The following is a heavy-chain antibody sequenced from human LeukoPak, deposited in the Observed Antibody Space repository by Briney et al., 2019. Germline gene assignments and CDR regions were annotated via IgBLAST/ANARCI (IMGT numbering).Heavy chain of an antibody. D-gene: IGHD3-16*02. CDR3: ARDRGLSAFDY. J-gene: IGHJ4*02. CDR1: GFTFSSYA. Sequence: GGSLRLSCAASGFTFSSYAMNWVRQAPVKGLEWVSGISESGGSTYYADSVKGRFTISRDNSKNTLYLQMNSLRAEDTAVHYCARDRGLSAFDYWGQGTLVTVSS. CDR2: ISESGGST. V-gene: IGHV3-23*01.